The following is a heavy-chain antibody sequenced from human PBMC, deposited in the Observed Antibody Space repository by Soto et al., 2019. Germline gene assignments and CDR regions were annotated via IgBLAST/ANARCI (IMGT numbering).Heavy chain of an antibody. Sequence: QLVESGGGLVQPGGSLRRACAASGFTLRVYTMHWVRQAPGKGLEWVSWIGRTSTDTYNADSLKGRFTISRDNAKNSLYLQINSLRVEDTAVYYCVRKGGYFPNGYLDAWGQGTLVTVSS. D-gene: IGHD3-22*01. J-gene: IGHJ4*02. CDR1: GFTLRVYT. CDR3: VRKGGYFPNGYLDA. V-gene: IGHV3-48*01. CDR2: IGRTSTDT.